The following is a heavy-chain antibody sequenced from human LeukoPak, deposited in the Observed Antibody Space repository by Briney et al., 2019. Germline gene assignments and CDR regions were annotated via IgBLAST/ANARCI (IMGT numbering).Heavy chain of an antibody. CDR2: ISYDGSDE. CDR3: ARDYDFWSGLDTTFQVDWFFDL. J-gene: IGHJ2*01. V-gene: IGHV3-30-3*01. D-gene: IGHD3-3*01. CDR1: RFTFSSYA. Sequence: PGGSLRLSCAASRFTFSSYAMHWVRQAPGKGLEWVAVISYDGSDEYYADSVKGRFTISRDNSKNTLYLQMNSLRAEDTAVYYCARDYDFWSGLDTTFQVDWFFDLWGRGTLVTVSS.